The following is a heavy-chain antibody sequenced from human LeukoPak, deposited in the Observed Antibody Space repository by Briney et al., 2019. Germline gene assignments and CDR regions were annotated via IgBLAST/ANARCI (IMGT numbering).Heavy chain of an antibody. J-gene: IGHJ3*02. CDR1: GYTFTGYY. Sequence: ASVKVSCKASGYTFTGYYIHWMRQAPGQGLEWMGYINPNSGGTKSALKFQGRVTMTRDTSIGTAYMELSRLRSDDTAVYYCARGTTGYGFDIWGQGTMVTVSS. D-gene: IGHD1-1*01. CDR2: INPNSGGT. V-gene: IGHV1-2*02. CDR3: ARGTTGYGFDI.